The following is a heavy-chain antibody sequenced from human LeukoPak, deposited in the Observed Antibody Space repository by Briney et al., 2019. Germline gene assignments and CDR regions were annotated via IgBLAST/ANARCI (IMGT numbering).Heavy chain of an antibody. J-gene: IGHJ5*02. D-gene: IGHD3-16*01. CDR3: ARARGTSGGNWFDP. V-gene: IGHV4-34*01. Sequence: SETLSLTCAVYGGSFSGYYWSWIRQPPGKGLEWIGEINHSGSTNYNPSLKSRVTISVDTSKNQFSLKLSSVTAADTAVYYCARARGTSGGNWFDPWGQGTLVTVSS. CDR1: GGSFSGYY. CDR2: INHSGST.